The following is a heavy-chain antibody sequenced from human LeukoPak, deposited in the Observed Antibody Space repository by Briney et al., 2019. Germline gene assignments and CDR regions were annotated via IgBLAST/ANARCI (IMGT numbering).Heavy chain of an antibody. CDR1: GDSFMSYG. Sequence: GASVKVSCKASGDSFMSYGLIWVRQAPGQGLEWLGGIVPIFGKTTYAQKFQGRLAITTDDTTDDSTTTTYMELTSLTSADTAVYFCARGREAITWYFDYWGQGTLVTVSS. CDR2: IVPIFGKT. D-gene: IGHD1-26*01. V-gene: IGHV1-69*05. CDR3: ARGREAITWYFDY. J-gene: IGHJ4*02.